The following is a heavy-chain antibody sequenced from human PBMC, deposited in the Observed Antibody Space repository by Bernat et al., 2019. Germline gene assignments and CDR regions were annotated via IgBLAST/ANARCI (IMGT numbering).Heavy chain of an antibody. CDR2: ISSKGTNR. V-gene: IGHV3-64D*06. CDR1: GFTFSSYA. CDR3: VTRDHSGY. Sequence: EEQLVESGGGLVQPGGSLRLSCAASGFTFSSYAMHWVRQAPGKGLEYVSAISSKGTNRYYADSVKGRVTISRDNSKNTLYLQMSSLRAEDTAVYYCVTRDHSGYWGQGTLVTVPS. D-gene: IGHD1-26*01. J-gene: IGHJ4*02.